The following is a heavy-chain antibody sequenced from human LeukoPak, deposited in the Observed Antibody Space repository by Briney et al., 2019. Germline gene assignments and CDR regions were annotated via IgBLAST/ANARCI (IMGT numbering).Heavy chain of an antibody. J-gene: IGHJ4*02. CDR3: ARYGSVPLPPDY. Sequence: GGSLRLSCAASGFTFSDYYMSWIRQAPGKGLEWVSYISSSSSYTNYADSVKGRFTISRDNAKNSLYLQMNSLRAEDTAVYYCARYGSVPLPPDYWGQGTLVTVSS. CDR1: GFTFSDYY. V-gene: IGHV3-11*06. D-gene: IGHD6-25*01. CDR2: ISSSSSYT.